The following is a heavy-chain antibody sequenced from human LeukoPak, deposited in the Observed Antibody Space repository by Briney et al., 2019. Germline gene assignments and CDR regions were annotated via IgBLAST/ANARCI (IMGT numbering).Heavy chain of an antibody. CDR2: IKQDGSEK. CDR3: ARESPRHYYDSGAPLDY. D-gene: IGHD3-22*01. CDR1: GFTFSSYW. V-gene: IGHV3-7*01. Sequence: PGGSLRLSCAASGFTFSSYWMNWVRQAPGKGLEWVANIKQDGSEKYYVDSVKGRFTTSRDNAKNSLYLQMNSLRAEDTAVYYCARESPRHYYDSGAPLDYWGQGTLVTVSS. J-gene: IGHJ4*02.